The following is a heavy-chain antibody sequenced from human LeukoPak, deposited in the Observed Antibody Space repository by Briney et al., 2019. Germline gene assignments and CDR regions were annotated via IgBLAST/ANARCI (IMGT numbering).Heavy chain of an antibody. D-gene: IGHD3-10*01. J-gene: IGHJ4*02. CDR1: GYSISSGYY. CDR3: ARGNYGSGTYYTHFDY. Sequence: SETLSLTCSVFGYSISSGYYWGWIRQPPGKGLEWIGSVYHSGSTYHNPSLKSRVTISVDMSKNQFSLKLSSATAADTAVYYCARGNYGSGTYYTHFDYWGQGTLVTASS. CDR2: VYHSGST. V-gene: IGHV4-38-2*02.